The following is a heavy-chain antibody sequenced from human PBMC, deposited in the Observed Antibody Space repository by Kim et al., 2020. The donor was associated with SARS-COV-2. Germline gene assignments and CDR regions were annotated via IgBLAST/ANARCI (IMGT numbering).Heavy chain of an antibody. D-gene: IGHD6-6*01. J-gene: IGHJ4*02. V-gene: IGHV1-18*01. CDR3: ARDLDPPYSSSSRDY. CDR2: ISAYNGNT. CDR1: GYTFTSYG. Sequence: ASVKVSCKASGYTFTSYGISWVRQAPGQGLEWMGWISAYNGNTNYAQKLQGRVTMTTDTSTSTAYMELRSLRSDDTAVYYCARDLDPPYSSSSRDYWGQGTLVTVSS.